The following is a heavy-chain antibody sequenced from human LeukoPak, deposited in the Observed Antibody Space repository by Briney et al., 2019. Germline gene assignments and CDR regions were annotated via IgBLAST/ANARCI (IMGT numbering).Heavy chain of an antibody. V-gene: IGHV4-39*01. D-gene: IGHD3-16*01. CDR2: IYNSGST. CDR1: GGSLSSSTYY. Sequence: SETLSLTCNVSGGSLSSSTYYGGWIRQPPGKGLEWIWSIYNSGSTYYNPSLKSRVTIAVDKSKSQFSLKLSSVTAADTAVYYCARHSWGLPPAEYFQHWGQGTLVTVSS. CDR3: ARHSWGLPPAEYFQH. J-gene: IGHJ1*01.